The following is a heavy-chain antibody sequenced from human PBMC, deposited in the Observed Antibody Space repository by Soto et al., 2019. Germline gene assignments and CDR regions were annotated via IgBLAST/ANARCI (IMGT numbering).Heavy chain of an antibody. Sequence: ASVKVSCKASGYSFSDFYIHWVRQAPGQGLEWMGYINPKSGGTDYVQKLQGRVTLTRDTSSSTVYVQLSSLTSDDTAVYFCARQYIQMATSHFDFWGQGTQVTVSS. CDR2: INPKSGGT. J-gene: IGHJ4*02. D-gene: IGHD5-18*01. V-gene: IGHV1-2*02. CDR3: ARQYIQMATSHFDF. CDR1: GYSFSDFY.